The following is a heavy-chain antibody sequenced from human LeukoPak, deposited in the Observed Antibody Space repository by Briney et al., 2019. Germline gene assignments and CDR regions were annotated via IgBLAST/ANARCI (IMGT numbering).Heavy chain of an antibody. Sequence: PGGSLRLSCAVSGLTFSNYAMTWVRQAPGKGLEYVSEISGSGHNTYYADSVQGRFTISRDNSKNTLYLQMNSLRAEDTAKYYCAGRTRDGYNSPIDYWGQGTLVTVSS. D-gene: IGHD5-24*01. V-gene: IGHV3-23*01. CDR2: ISGSGHNT. CDR3: AGRTRDGYNSPIDY. CDR1: GLTFSNYA. J-gene: IGHJ4*02.